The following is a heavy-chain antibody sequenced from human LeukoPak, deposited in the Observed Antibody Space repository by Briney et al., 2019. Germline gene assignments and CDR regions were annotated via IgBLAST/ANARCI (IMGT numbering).Heavy chain of an antibody. CDR3: ARGMPPSTSKVPLSY. Sequence: GSSVKVSCKASGGTFSSYTISWVQQAHGQGLEWMGRIIPILGIANYAQKFQGRVTITEDKSTSTAYMELSSLRSEDTAVYYCARGMPPSTSKVPLSYWGQGTLVTVSS. J-gene: IGHJ4*02. D-gene: IGHD1-1*01. CDR1: GGTFSSYT. CDR2: IIPILGIA. V-gene: IGHV1-69*02.